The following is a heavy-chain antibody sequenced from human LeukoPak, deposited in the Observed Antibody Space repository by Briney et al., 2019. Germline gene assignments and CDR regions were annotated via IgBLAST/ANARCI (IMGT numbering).Heavy chain of an antibody. CDR1: GYTFTSYY. CDR2: INPSGGST. CDR3: ARWLRGYSDILRRAFDI. D-gene: IGHD3-9*01. V-gene: IGHV1-2*02. J-gene: IGHJ3*02. Sequence: ASVKVSCKASGYTFTSYYMHWVRQAPGQGLEWMGIINPSGGSTIYAQKFQGGVTMTRDTSISTAYMELSRLTSDDTAVYYCARWLRGYSDILRRAFDIWGQGTMVTVSS.